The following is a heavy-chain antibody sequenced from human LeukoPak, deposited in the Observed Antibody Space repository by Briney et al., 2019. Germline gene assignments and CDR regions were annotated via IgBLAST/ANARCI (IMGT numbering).Heavy chain of an antibody. V-gene: IGHV3-74*01. CDR1: GFTFTSYW. D-gene: IGHD1-26*01. Sequence: GGSLRLSRAASGFTFTSYWMHWVRQAPGKGLVWVSRIKTDGSIINYADSVKGRFTISRDDAKNTLHLQMNSLRAEDTAVYYCARAGSYRFDYWGLGTLVTVSS. CDR2: IKTDGSII. CDR3: ARAGSYRFDY. J-gene: IGHJ4*02.